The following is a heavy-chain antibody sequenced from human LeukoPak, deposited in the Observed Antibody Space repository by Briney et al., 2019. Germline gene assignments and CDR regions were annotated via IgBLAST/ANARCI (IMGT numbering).Heavy chain of an antibody. V-gene: IGHV3-30*02. J-gene: IGHJ4*02. D-gene: IGHD3-10*01. Sequence: GGSLRLSCAASGFTFNSYGMHWVRQAPGKGLEWVAFIGYDGSNKYYADSVKGRFTISRDDSKNTLYLQMKSLRVEDTAVFYCAKDGPYYGSGGGDYFDYWGQGTLVTVSS. CDR1: GFTFNSYG. CDR3: AKDGPYYGSGGGDYFDY. CDR2: IGYDGSNK.